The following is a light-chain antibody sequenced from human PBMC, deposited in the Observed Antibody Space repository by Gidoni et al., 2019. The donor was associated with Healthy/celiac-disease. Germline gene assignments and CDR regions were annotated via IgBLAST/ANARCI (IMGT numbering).Light chain of an antibody. CDR1: QGISSY. CDR2: AAS. Sequence: IQLTQSPSSLSASVGDRATITCRASQGISSYLAWYQQKPGKAPKLLIYAASPLQSGVPSRFSGSGSGTEFTLTISSLQPEDFATYYCQQLNSYPRTFTFGGGTKVEIK. V-gene: IGKV1-9*01. CDR3: QQLNSYPRTFT. J-gene: IGKJ4*01.